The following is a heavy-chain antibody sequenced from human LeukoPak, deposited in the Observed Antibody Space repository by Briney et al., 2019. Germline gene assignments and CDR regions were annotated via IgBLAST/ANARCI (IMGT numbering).Heavy chain of an antibody. V-gene: IGHV4-34*01. J-gene: IGHJ5*02. CDR2: INHSGST. Sequence: SETLSLTCAVYGGSFSGYYWSWIRQPPGKGLEWIGEINHSGSTNYNPSLKSRVTISVDTSKNQFSLKLSSVTAADTAVYYCARTILGYCSSTSCKINWFDPWGQGTLVTVSS. D-gene: IGHD2-2*01. CDR3: ARTILGYCSSTSCKINWFDP. CDR1: GGSFSGYY.